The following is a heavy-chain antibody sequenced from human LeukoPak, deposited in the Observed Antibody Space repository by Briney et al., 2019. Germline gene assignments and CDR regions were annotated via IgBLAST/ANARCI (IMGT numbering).Heavy chain of an antibody. J-gene: IGHJ4*02. CDR2: INHTGST. Sequence: SETLSLTRAVYGGSFSDYYWSWIRQPPGKGLEWIGEINHTGSTNYNPSLKSRVTISVDTSKNQLSLKLSSVTAADTAVYYCARDSVDTAMATDYWGQGTLVTVSS. V-gene: IGHV4-34*01. CDR1: GGSFSDYY. D-gene: IGHD5-18*01. CDR3: ARDSVDTAMATDY.